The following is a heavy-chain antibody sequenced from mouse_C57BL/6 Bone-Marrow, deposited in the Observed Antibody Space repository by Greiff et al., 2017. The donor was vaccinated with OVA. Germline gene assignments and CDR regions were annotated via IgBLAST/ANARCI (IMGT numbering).Heavy chain of an antibody. V-gene: IGHV1-81*01. Sequence: VQRVESGAELARPGASVKLSCKASGYTFTSYGISWVKQRTGQGLEWIGEIYPRSGNTYYNEKFKGKATLTADKSSSTAYMELRSLTSEDSAVYFCARWYDYVASYWGQGTLVTVSA. CDR2: IYPRSGNT. D-gene: IGHD2-4*01. J-gene: IGHJ3*01. CDR3: ARWYDYVASY. CDR1: GYTFTSYG.